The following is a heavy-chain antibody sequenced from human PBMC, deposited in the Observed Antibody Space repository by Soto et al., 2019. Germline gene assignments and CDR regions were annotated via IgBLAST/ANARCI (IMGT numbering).Heavy chain of an antibody. CDR1: GFSLSADGMS. V-gene: IGHV2-5*02. CDR2: IYWDDDQ. J-gene: IGHJ4*02. Sequence: QITLRESGPTVVKPTQTLTLTCTFSGFSLSADGMSVGWIRQPPGKALEWLALIYWDDDQRLSPSLQSRLTITKDTSKNQVVLSLTNADAVDTATYYCAHGSEWELLRGAFDYWGQGTLVTVSS. CDR3: AHGSEWELLRGAFDY. D-gene: IGHD1-26*01.